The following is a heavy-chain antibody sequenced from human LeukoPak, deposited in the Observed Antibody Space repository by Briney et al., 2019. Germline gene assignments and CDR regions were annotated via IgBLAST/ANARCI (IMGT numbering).Heavy chain of an antibody. Sequence: SETLSLTCTVSGGSLSSYYWSWIRHPAGKGLEWIGRIYTSGSTNYNPSLKSRVTMSVDTSKNQFSLKLSSVTAADTAVYYCARDFGRKRVPAAKSYYYYYGMDVWGQGTTVTVSS. CDR3: ARDFGRKRVPAAKSYYYYYGMDV. CDR2: IYTSGST. D-gene: IGHD2-2*01. CDR1: GGSLSSYY. V-gene: IGHV4-4*07. J-gene: IGHJ6*02.